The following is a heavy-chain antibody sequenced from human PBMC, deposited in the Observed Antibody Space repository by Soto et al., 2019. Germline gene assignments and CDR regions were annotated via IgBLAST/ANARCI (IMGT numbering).Heavy chain of an antibody. CDR2: ISWNSGSI. V-gene: IGHV3-9*01. Sequence: EVQLVESGGGLVQPGRSLRLSCAASGFTFDDYAMHWVRQAPGKGLEWVSGISWNSGSIGYADSVKGRFTISRDNAKNSLYLQMNSLRAEDTALYYCAKGLCSSSWYWRAQHWGQGTRVTVSS. CDR1: GFTFDDYA. J-gene: IGHJ1*01. CDR3: AKGLCSSSWYWRAQH. D-gene: IGHD6-13*01.